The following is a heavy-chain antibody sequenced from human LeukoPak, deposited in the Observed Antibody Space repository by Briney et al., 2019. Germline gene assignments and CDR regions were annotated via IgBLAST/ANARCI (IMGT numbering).Heavy chain of an antibody. CDR1: GFTFSDYY. D-gene: IGHD2-8*01. Sequence: GGSLRLSCAASGFTFSDYYMSWVRQAPGKGLEWVANIKQNGTEKDYVDSVKGRFTISRDNAKKSVHLQMNGLRVEDTAIYYCADPGVGLWGQGTLVTVSS. CDR3: ADPGVGL. V-gene: IGHV3-7*01. CDR2: IKQNGTEK. J-gene: IGHJ4*02.